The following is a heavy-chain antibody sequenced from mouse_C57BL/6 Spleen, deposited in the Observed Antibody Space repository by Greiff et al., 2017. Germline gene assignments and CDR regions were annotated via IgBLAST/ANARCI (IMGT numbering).Heavy chain of an antibody. CDR2: IDPSDSET. CDR3: AGGSSSYYFDY. Sequence: QVQLQQPGAELVRPGSSVKLSCKASGYTFTSYWMHWVKQRPIQGLEWIGNIDPSDSETHYNQKFKDKATLTVDKSSSTAYMQLSSLTSEDSAVYNCAGGSSSYYFDYWGQGTTLTVSS. V-gene: IGHV1-52*01. CDR1: GYTFTSYW. D-gene: IGHD1-1*01. J-gene: IGHJ2*01.